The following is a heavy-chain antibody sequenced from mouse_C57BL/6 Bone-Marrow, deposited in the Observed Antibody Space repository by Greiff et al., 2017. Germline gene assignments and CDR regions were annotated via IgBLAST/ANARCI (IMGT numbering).Heavy chain of an antibody. CDR2: INPNNGGT. D-gene: IGHD1-1*01. Sequence: EVQLQQSGPELVKPGASVKMSCKASGYTFTDYNMHWVKQSHGKSLEWIGYINPNNGGTSYNQKFKGKATLTVNKSSSSAYMELRSLTSEDSAVYYCARSITTVFDYWGQGTTLTVSS. J-gene: IGHJ2*01. V-gene: IGHV1-22*01. CDR1: GYTFTDYN. CDR3: ARSITTVFDY.